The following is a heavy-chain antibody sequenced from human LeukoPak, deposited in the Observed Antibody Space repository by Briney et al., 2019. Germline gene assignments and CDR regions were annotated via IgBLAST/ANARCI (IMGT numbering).Heavy chain of an antibody. Sequence: SQTLSLTCTVSGGPISSGSYYWNWIRQPAGKGLEWIGRIHSSGSTNYNFSLKSRVTISVDTSKNQFSLKLSSVTAADTAVYYCASFIVGATTGDYWGQGTLVTVSS. CDR3: ASFIVGATTGDY. CDR1: GGPISSGSYY. J-gene: IGHJ4*02. D-gene: IGHD1-26*01. V-gene: IGHV4-61*02. CDR2: IHSSGST.